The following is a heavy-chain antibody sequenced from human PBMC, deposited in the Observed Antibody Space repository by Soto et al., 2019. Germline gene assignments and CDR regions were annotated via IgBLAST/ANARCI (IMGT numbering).Heavy chain of an antibody. V-gene: IGHV3-48*04. CDR3: ARELDGIDV. CDR2: IGGTGTTK. Sequence: GGSLRLSCRASGFTFSSYSMNWVRQAPGRGLEWVSFIGGTGTTKYYADPVQGRFTISRDNAKNSLYLQMNSLRAEDTAVYYCARELDGIDVWGQGATVTVSS. J-gene: IGHJ6*02. CDR1: GFTFSSYS.